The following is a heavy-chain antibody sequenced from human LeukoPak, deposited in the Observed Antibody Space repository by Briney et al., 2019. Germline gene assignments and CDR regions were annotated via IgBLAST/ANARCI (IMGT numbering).Heavy chain of an antibody. Sequence: SVKVSRKASGGTYSSYAISWVRQAPGQGLEWMGRIIPILGIANYAQKFQGRVTITADKSTSTAYMELSSLRSEDTAVYYCARVGGWAREDYKGDTFHFWGPGTMVTVSS. CDR3: ARVGGWAREDYKGDTFHF. CDR2: IIPILGIA. CDR1: GGTYSSYA. V-gene: IGHV1-69*04. D-gene: IGHD6-19*01. J-gene: IGHJ3*01.